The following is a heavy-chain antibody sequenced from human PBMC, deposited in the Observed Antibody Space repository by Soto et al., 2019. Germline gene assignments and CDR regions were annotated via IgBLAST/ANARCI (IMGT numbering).Heavy chain of an antibody. CDR3: ATSYGSGYRAFDY. J-gene: IGHJ4*02. V-gene: IGHV1-69*02. D-gene: IGHD3-10*01. CDR1: GDTFAFYS. CDR2: INPILSMS. Sequence: QVQLVQSGAEVKRPGSSVKVSCKASGDTFAFYSINWVRQAPGLGLEWMGRINPILSMSNYAQRFQGRVTMTADKSTSTAYMVLNSLRSEDTAMYYCATSYGSGYRAFDYWGQGALVIVSS.